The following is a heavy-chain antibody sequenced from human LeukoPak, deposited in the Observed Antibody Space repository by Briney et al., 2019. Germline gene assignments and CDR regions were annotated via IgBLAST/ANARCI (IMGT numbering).Heavy chain of an antibody. CDR2: IYPGDSDT. D-gene: IGHD6-13*01. J-gene: IGHJ5*02. Sequence: GESLKISCKGSEDSFTNYWIGWVRQMPGKGLECMGIIYPGDSDTRYSPSFQGQVTISADKSISTAYLQWSSLKASDTAMYYCARLLAAAGTRWFDPWGQGTLVTVSS. CDR1: EDSFTNYW. V-gene: IGHV5-51*01. CDR3: ARLLAAAGTRWFDP.